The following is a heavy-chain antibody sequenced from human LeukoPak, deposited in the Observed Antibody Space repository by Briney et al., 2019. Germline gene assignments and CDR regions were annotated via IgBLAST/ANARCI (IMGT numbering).Heavy chain of an antibody. Sequence: PSETLSLTCTVSGGSMSSSSYYWGWIRQPPGKGLEWIGSIFYRGSSYYNPSLKSRVTISVDTSKNQFSLKLSSVTAADTAVYYCTRLRNFLSGGGYMDVWGKGTTVTVSS. V-gene: IGHV4-39*01. J-gene: IGHJ6*03. D-gene: IGHD3-3*01. CDR1: GGSMSSSSYY. CDR2: IFYRGSS. CDR3: TRLRNFLSGGGYMDV.